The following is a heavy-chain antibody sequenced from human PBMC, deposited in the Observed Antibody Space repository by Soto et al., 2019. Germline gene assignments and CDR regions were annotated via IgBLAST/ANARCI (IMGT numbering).Heavy chain of an antibody. V-gene: IGHV4-59*01. CDR3: ARELPWELLGASPVGDAFDI. CDR2: IYYSGST. D-gene: IGHD1-26*01. CDR1: GGSISSYY. J-gene: IGHJ3*02. Sequence: PSETLSLTCTVSGGSISSYYWSWIRQPPGKGLEWIGYIYYSGSTNYNPSLKSRVTISVDTSKNQFSLKLSSVTAADTAVYYCARELPWELLGASPVGDAFDIWGQGTMVTVSS.